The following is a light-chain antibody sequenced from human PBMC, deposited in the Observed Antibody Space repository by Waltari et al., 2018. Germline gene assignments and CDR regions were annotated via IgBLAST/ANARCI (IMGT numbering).Light chain of an antibody. CDR3: SSYTTSSAPGV. V-gene: IGLV2-14*01. CDR1: DSDVGAYDF. CDR2: EVS. J-gene: IGLJ1*01. Sequence: QSALTQPASVSGSPGQSITISCSGTDSDVGAYDFVSWYQQHPGKAPHLIIYEVSNRPSGISNRFSASRSGNTASWTIAGLQAEDEADYYCSSYTTSSAPGVFGTGTRVTVL.